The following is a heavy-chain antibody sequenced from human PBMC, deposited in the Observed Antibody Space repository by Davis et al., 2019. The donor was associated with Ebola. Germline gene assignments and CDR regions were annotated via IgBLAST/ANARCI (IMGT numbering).Heavy chain of an antibody. V-gene: IGHV3-23*01. D-gene: IGHD3-22*01. CDR3: AREGDHYDSSGSLQGDAFDV. Sequence: PGGSLRLSCAASGFTFSSYAMSWVRQAPGKGLEWVSAISGSGGSTYYADSVKGRFTISRDNSKNTVFLQMISLRVDDTAVYYCAREGDHYDSSGSLQGDAFDVWGQGTKVTVSS. CDR2: ISGSGGST. CDR1: GFTFSSYA. J-gene: IGHJ3*01.